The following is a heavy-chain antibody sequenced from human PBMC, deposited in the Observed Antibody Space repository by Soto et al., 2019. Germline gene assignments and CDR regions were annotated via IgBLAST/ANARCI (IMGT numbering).Heavy chain of an antibody. V-gene: IGHV4-4*02. J-gene: IGHJ6*02. CDR3: ARDSRYYYGSGSYYNYSDYYGMDV. Sequence: QVQLQESGPGLVKSSGTLSLTCAVSGGSISSSNWWSWVRQPPGKGLEWIGEIYHSGSTNYNPSLKSRVTISVDKSKNQFSLKLSSVTAADTAVYYCARDSRYYYGSGSYYNYSDYYGMDVWGQGTTVTVSS. CDR1: GGSISSSNW. CDR2: IYHSGST. D-gene: IGHD3-10*01.